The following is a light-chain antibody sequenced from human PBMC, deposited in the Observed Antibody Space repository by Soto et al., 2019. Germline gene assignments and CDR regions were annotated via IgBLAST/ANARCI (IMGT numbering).Light chain of an antibody. Sequence: QSALTQPASVSGSPGQSITISCTGTSSDVGGYNYVSWYQQHPGKAPKLMIYEVSNRPSGVSNRFSGSKSGNTASLTISGLQAEDEADYYCASYGSGATYVFGGGTKVTVL. J-gene: IGLJ1*01. CDR1: SSDVGGYNY. V-gene: IGLV2-14*01. CDR3: ASYGSGATYV. CDR2: EVS.